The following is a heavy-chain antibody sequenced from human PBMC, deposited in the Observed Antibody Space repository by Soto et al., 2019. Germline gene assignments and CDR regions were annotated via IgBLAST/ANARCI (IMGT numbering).Heavy chain of an antibody. CDR1: GYTLTEYY. V-gene: IGHV1-2*02. J-gene: IGHJ4*02. Sequence: ASVKVSCKASGYTLTEYYLYWVRQAPGQGPEWLGGINPRTGDTNQAQKFQGRVTMTRDVSLTTAYMELHRLTSGDTAVYYCAREPIGGGAPYYFDYWGQGSLVTVSS. CDR2: INPRTGDT. D-gene: IGHD3-16*01. CDR3: AREPIGGGAPYYFDY.